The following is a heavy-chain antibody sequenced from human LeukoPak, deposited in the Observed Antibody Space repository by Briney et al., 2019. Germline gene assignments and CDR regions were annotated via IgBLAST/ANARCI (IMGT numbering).Heavy chain of an antibody. CDR2: INPNSGGT. Sequence: ASVKVSCKASGYTFAGYYMHWVRQAPGQGLEWMGWINPNSGGTNYAQKFQGRVTMTRDTSISTAYMELSRLRSDDTAVYYCARDPVVGGTLHYFDYWGQGTLVTVSS. V-gene: IGHV1-2*02. D-gene: IGHD1-26*01. CDR1: GYTFAGYY. CDR3: ARDPVVGGTLHYFDY. J-gene: IGHJ4*02.